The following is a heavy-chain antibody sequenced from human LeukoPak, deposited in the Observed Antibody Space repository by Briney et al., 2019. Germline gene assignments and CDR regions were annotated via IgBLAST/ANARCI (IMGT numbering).Heavy chain of an antibody. Sequence: GGPLRLSCAASGFAFSDFYMFWIRQAPGKGLEWISYISNSDSTLYYADSVKGRFTISRDNDKNLLYLQMNSLRADDTAVYYCARDALGSYDYWGQGTLVTVSS. CDR2: ISNSDSTL. J-gene: IGHJ4*02. V-gene: IGHV3-11*01. CDR3: ARDALGSYDY. D-gene: IGHD3-10*01. CDR1: GFAFSDFY.